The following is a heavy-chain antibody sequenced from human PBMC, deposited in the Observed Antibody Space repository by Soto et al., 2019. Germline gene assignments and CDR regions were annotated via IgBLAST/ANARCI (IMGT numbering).Heavy chain of an antibody. CDR3: AREGVYYYDSSGYYDADYDAFDI. CDR2: ISYDGSNK. J-gene: IGHJ3*02. V-gene: IGHV3-30-3*01. Sequence: QVQLVESGGGVVQPGRSLRLSCAASGFTFSSYAMHWVRQAPGKGLEWVAVISYDGSNKYYADSVKGRFTISRDNSKNTLYLQMNSRRAEDTAVYYCAREGVYYYDSSGYYDADYDAFDIWGQGTMVTVSS. D-gene: IGHD3-22*01. CDR1: GFTFSSYA.